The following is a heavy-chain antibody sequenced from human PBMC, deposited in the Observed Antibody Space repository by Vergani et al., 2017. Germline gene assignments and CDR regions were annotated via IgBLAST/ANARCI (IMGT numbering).Heavy chain of an antibody. V-gene: IGHV4-34*01. CDR2: INHSGST. CDR3: ARAPGSLDY. J-gene: IGHJ4*02. Sequence: QVQLPQWGAGLLKPSETLSLTCAVSGGSFSGYYWSWIRQPPGKGLEWIGEINHSGSTNYNPSLKIRVTISVDTSKNQFSLKLSSVTAADTAVYYCARAPGSLDYWGQGTLVTVSS. CDR1: GGSFSGYY.